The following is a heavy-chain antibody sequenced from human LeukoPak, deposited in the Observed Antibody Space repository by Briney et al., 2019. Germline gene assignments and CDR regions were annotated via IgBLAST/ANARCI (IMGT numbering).Heavy chain of an antibody. V-gene: IGHV3-11*01. J-gene: IGHJ5*02. D-gene: IGHD6-13*01. CDR1: GFTFSDYY. Sequence: GGSLRLSCAASGFTFSDYYMSWNRQAPGKGLEWVSYISSSGSTIYYADSMKGRFTISRDNAKNSLYLQMNSLRAEDTAVYYCARGIAAPNWFDPWGQGTLVTVSS. CDR2: ISSSGSTI. CDR3: ARGIAAPNWFDP.